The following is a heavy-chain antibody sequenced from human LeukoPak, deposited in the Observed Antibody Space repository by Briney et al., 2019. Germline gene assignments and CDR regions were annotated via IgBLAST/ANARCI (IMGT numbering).Heavy chain of an antibody. D-gene: IGHD1-14*01. CDR2: IYYSGNT. Sequence: SETLSLTCTVSGGSISSSSYYWSWIRQPPGKGPEWIGSIYYSGNTYYNASLKSRVTISVDTSKNQFSLKLSSVTAADAAVYYCARVGRIGGWFDPWGQGTLVTVSS. J-gene: IGHJ5*02. CDR1: GGSISSSSYY. CDR3: ARVGRIGGWFDP. V-gene: IGHV4-39*01.